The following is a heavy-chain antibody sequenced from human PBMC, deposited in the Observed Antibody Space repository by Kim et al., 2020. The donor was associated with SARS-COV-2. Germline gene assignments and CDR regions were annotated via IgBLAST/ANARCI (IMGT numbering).Heavy chain of an antibody. J-gene: IGHJ6*02. CDR3: ARGLSSRSGYYYGMDV. CDR2: INHSGST. D-gene: IGHD6-19*01. V-gene: IGHV4-34*01. CDR1: GGSFSGYY. Sequence: SETLSLTCAVYGGSFSGYYWSWIRQPPGKGLEWIGEINHSGSTNYNPSLKSRVTISVDTSKNQFSLKLSSVTAADTAVYYCARGLSSRSGYYYGMDVWGQGTTVTVSS.